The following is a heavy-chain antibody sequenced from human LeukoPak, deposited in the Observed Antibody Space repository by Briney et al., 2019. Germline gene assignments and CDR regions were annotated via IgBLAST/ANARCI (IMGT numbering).Heavy chain of an antibody. V-gene: IGHV1-46*01. CDR3: ARDGVRGVIAEGHYYGMDV. CDR2: INPSGGST. Sequence: ASVKVSCKASGYTFTSYYMHWARQAPGQGLEWMGIINPSGGSTSYAQKFQGRVTMTRDTSTSTVYMELSSLRSEDTAVYYCARDGVRGVIAEGHYYGMDVWGKGTTVTVSS. J-gene: IGHJ6*04. D-gene: IGHD3-10*01. CDR1: GYTFTSYY.